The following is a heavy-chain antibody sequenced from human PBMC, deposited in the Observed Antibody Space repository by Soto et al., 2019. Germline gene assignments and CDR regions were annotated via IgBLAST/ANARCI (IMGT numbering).Heavy chain of an antibody. D-gene: IGHD3-10*01. CDR2: ISTSGDTT. V-gene: IGHV3-11*01. CDR1: GFTFSDCY. Sequence: QVQLVESGGGLVKPGGSLRLSCAASGFTFSDCYMSWVRQAPGKGLEWVSCISTSGDTTYYADSVKGRFTISRDNARNSLHVQLNSLKTEDTAVYYCARGTRNSGQAFDIWGQGTMVTVSS. J-gene: IGHJ3*02. CDR3: ARGTRNSGQAFDI.